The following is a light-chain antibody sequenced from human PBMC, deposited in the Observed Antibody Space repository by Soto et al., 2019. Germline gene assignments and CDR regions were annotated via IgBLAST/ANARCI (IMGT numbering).Light chain of an antibody. CDR2: EVS. CDR3: NSYTNNNTFV. J-gene: IGLJ1*01. Sequence: QSVLTQPASVSGSPGQSITISCTGTSSDVGGYNYVSWFQQHPGKAPKLMIYEVSNRPPGVSNRFSGSRSGNTASLTISGLQSEDEAEYYCNSYTNNNTFVFGTGTKVTVL. V-gene: IGLV2-14*01. CDR1: SSDVGGYNY.